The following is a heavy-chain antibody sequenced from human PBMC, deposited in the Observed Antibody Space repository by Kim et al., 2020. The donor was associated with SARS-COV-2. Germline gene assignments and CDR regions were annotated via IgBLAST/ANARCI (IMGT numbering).Heavy chain of an antibody. J-gene: IGHJ4*02. CDR2: ISYDGSNK. V-gene: IGHV3-30-3*01. D-gene: IGHD3-9*01. CDR3: ARVSYDILTGYPYFDY. Sequence: GGSLRLSCAASGFTFSSYAMHWVRQAPGKGLEWVAVISYDGSNKYYADSVKSRFTISRDNSKNTLYLQMNSLRAEDTAVYYCARVSYDILTGYPYFDYWGQGTLVTVSS. CDR1: GFTFSSYA.